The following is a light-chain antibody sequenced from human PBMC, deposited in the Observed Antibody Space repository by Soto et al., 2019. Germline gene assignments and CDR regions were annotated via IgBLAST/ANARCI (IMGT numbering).Light chain of an antibody. V-gene: IGKV3-15*01. Sequence: EIVLTQSPATLSVSPGDRVTLSCRASQSVDINLAWYQQRPGQAPRLLVYGASTKATDMPGRFSGSVSGTEFTLTISGLQSEDFAVYSCQQYNARPRTFGQGTKVDI. CDR1: QSVDIN. CDR3: QQYNARPRT. CDR2: GAS. J-gene: IGKJ1*01.